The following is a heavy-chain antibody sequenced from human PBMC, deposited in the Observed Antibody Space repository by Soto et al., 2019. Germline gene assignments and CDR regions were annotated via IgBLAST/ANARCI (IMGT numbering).Heavy chain of an antibody. CDR3: VKDLSKQPARAFVWFDP. D-gene: IGHD3-10*01. V-gene: IGHV3-64D*06. Sequence: PGGSLRLSCSASGFTFSSYAMHWVRQAPGKGLEYVSAISSNGGSTYYADSVKGRFTISRDNSKNTLYLQMSSLRAEDTAVYYCVKDLSKQPARAFVWFDPWRQGTLVTVT. CDR1: GFTFSSYA. CDR2: ISSNGGST. J-gene: IGHJ5*02.